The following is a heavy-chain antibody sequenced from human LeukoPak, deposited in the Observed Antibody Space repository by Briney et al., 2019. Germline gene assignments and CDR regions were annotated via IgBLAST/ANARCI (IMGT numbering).Heavy chain of an antibody. Sequence: ASVKVSCKASGYTFTSYYMHWVRQAPGQGLEWMGIINPSGGSTSYAQKFQGRVTMTRDTSTSTVYMELSRLRSDDTAVYYCARDRYGGNAMDYWGQGTLVTVSS. V-gene: IGHV1-46*01. D-gene: IGHD4-23*01. CDR2: INPSGGST. J-gene: IGHJ4*02. CDR3: ARDRYGGNAMDY. CDR1: GYTFTSYY.